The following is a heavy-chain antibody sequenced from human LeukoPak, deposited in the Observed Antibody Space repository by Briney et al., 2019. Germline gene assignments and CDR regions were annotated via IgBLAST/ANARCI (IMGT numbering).Heavy chain of an antibody. CDR3: ARDGGTYGDYDPPYYMDV. J-gene: IGHJ6*03. V-gene: IGHV1-18*01. Sequence: GASVKVSCKASGYTFTSYGISWVRQAPGQGLEWMGWISAYNGNTNYAQKLQGRVTMTTDTSTSTAYMELRSLRSDDTAVYYCARDGGTYGDYDPPYYMDVWGKGTTVTISS. CDR2: ISAYNGNT. D-gene: IGHD4-17*01. CDR1: GYTFTSYG.